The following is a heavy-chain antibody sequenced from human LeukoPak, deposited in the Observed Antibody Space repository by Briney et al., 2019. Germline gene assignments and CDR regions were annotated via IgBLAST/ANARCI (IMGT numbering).Heavy chain of an antibody. CDR2: IRYDGSNK. V-gene: IGHV3-30*02. D-gene: IGHD6-19*01. CDR3: AKGGVAVTWGAFDI. J-gene: IGHJ3*02. Sequence: GGSLRLSCAASGFTFSSYGMHWVRQAPGKGLEWVAFIRYDGSNKYYADSVKGRFTISRDNSKNTLYLQMNTLRAEDTAVHYCAKGGVAVTWGAFDIWGQGTMVTVSS. CDR1: GFTFSSYG.